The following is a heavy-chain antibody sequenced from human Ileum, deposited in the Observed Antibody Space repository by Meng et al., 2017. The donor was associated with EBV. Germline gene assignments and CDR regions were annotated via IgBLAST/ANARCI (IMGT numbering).Heavy chain of an antibody. D-gene: IGHD2-2*01. CDR3: SNLPYTY. J-gene: IGHJ4*02. V-gene: IGHV3-23*01. CDR2: ITASGGTS. CDR1: GFNFNIYA. Sequence: EVHLWDSGGGLVQPGGSLRLSCAASGFNFNIYAINWVRQAPGRGLEWVSGITASGGTSYYADSVKGRFSISRDNSANTVYLQMNSLRAEDTAVYFCSNLPYTYWGQGTLVTVSS.